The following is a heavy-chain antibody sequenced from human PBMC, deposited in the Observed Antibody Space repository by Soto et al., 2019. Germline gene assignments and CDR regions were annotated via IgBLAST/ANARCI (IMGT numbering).Heavy chain of an antibody. Sequence: SVKVSCKASGGTFSSYAISWVRQAPGQGLEWMGGIIPIFDTANYAQKFQGRVTITADKSTSTAYMELSSLRSEDTAVYYCARDRLPHYYDSSGHGFDYWGQGTLVTVSS. CDR2: IIPIFDTA. V-gene: IGHV1-69*06. J-gene: IGHJ4*02. CDR1: GGTFSSYA. CDR3: ARDRLPHYYDSSGHGFDY. D-gene: IGHD3-22*01.